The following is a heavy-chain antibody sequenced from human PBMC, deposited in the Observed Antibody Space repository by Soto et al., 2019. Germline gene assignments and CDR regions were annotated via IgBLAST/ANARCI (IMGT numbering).Heavy chain of an antibody. V-gene: IGHV2-5*02. Sequence: QITLKESGPTLVKPTQTLTLTCTFSGFSLSTSGVGVGWIRQPPGKALEWLALIYWDDDKRYSPSLKSRLTSXXDXSXXQVVLTMTNMDPVDTATYYCAHTPSMVRGDYGMDVWGQGTTVTVSS. CDR2: IYWDDDK. J-gene: IGHJ6*02. D-gene: IGHD3-10*01. CDR3: AHTPSMVRGDYGMDV. CDR1: GFSLSTSGVG.